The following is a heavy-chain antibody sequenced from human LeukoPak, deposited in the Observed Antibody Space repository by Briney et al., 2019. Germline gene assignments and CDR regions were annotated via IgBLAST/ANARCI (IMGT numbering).Heavy chain of an antibody. J-gene: IGHJ6*04. D-gene: IGHD3-10*02. CDR1: GFTFSSYW. CDR2: IKPDESER. Sequence: GGSLRLSCAASGFTFSSYWMSWVRQAPGKGLEWVANIKPDESERYYVDSVKGRFTISRDNAKNSLFLQMNSLRAEDTAVYYCAELGITMIGGVWGKGTTVTISS. V-gene: IGHV3-7*01. CDR3: AELGITMIGGV.